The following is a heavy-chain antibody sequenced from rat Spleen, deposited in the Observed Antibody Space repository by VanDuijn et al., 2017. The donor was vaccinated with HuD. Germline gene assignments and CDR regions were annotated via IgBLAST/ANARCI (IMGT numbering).Heavy chain of an antibody. D-gene: IGHD5-1*01. CDR3: ATVLGAEFDY. J-gene: IGHJ2*01. CDR1: GFTFTDYD. V-gene: IGHV5S23*01. Sequence: EVQLVESDGGLVQPGRSLKLSCAASGFTFTDYDMAWVRQAPTKGLEWVASISTGGGNTYYRDSVKGRFTISRDNAKSTLYLQMDSLRSEDTATYYCATVLGAEFDYWGQGVMVTVSS. CDR2: ISTGGGNT.